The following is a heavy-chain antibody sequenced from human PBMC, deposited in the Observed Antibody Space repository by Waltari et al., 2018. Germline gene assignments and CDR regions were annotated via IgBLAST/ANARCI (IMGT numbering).Heavy chain of an antibody. CDR3: ARGSEGSYCSGGTCYSYYYMDV. D-gene: IGHD2-15*01. CDR1: GGSISNYY. J-gene: IGHJ6*03. CDR2: ISYSGST. Sequence: QVQLQESGPGLVKPAETLSLTCTVSGGSISNYYSRWIRQPPGKGLEWIGYISYSGSTTYSPSLKSRVTITVDTSKKQFSLKLNFVTAADTAVYYCARGSEGSYCSGGTCYSYYYMDVWGKGTTVTVSS. V-gene: IGHV4-59*01.